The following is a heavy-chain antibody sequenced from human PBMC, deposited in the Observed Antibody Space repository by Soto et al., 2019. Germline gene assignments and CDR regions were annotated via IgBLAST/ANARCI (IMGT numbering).Heavy chain of an antibody. D-gene: IGHD3-22*01. J-gene: IGHJ4*02. V-gene: IGHV3-21*01. Sequence: SLRLSCAASGFTFSSYSMNWVRQAPGKGLEWVSSISSSSSYIYYADSVKGRFTISRDNAKNSLYLQMNSLRAEDTAVYYCARESYVSCGDSPPFDYWGQGTLVTVSS. CDR1: GFTFSSYS. CDR3: ARESYVSCGDSPPFDY. CDR2: ISSSSSYI.